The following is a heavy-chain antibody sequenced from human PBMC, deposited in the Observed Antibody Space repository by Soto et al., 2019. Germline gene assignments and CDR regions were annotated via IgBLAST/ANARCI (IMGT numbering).Heavy chain of an antibody. D-gene: IGHD1-26*01. J-gene: IGHJ5*02. V-gene: IGHV3-30*18. CDR1: GFTFSSYG. CDR2: ISYDGSSK. Sequence: LRLSCAASGFTFSSYGMYWVRQAPGKGLEWVAVISYDGSSKYYADSVKGRLTISRDNSENTLYLQMNSLRAEDTAVYYCAKGSIVGATKDWFDPWGQGTLVTVSS. CDR3: AKGSIVGATKDWFDP.